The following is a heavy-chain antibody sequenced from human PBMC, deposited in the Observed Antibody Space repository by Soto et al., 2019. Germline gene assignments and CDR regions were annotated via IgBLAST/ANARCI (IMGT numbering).Heavy chain of an antibody. Sequence: ASVTVSCKASGYTFSSYGINWVRQAPGQGLEWLGWISPYDGNTKYAQILQGRVSMTTDTSTKTAYMEVRSLRSDDTAVYYCARGGYYDSSGSRNYHYYGMNVWGQGTTVTVSS. CDR3: ARGGYYDSSGSRNYHYYGMNV. V-gene: IGHV1-18*01. CDR1: GYTFSSYG. D-gene: IGHD3-22*01. CDR2: ISPYDGNT. J-gene: IGHJ6*02.